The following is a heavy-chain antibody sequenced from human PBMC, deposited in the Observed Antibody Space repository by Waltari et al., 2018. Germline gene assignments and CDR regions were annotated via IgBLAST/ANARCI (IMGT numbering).Heavy chain of an antibody. V-gene: IGHV1-2*02. CDR3: ARGPDFWSGYYMVPFDY. CDR2: INPKSGGA. D-gene: IGHD3-3*01. Sequence: QVQLVQSGAEVKKPGASVKVSCKASGYNFTGYYMNWVRQAPGQGLEGIGWINPKSGGANYTQRFQGRVTITKDTSISTAYMELNRLRSDDTAMYYCARGPDFWSGYYMVPFDYWGQGTLVTVSS. J-gene: IGHJ4*02. CDR1: GYNFTGYY.